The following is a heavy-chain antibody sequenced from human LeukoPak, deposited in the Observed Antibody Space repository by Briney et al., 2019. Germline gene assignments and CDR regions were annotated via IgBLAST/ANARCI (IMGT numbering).Heavy chain of an antibody. D-gene: IGHD1-26*01. V-gene: IGHV4-34*01. CDR1: GGSFSGYY. CDR2: INNSGST. CDR3: ARDWELLLMDY. J-gene: IGHJ4*02. Sequence: SETLSLTCAVYGGSFSGYYWNWIRQPPGKGLEWIGEINNSGSTNYNPSLKSRVTISRDTSKNQFSLKLSSVTAADTAVYYCARDWELLLMDYWGQGTLVTVSS.